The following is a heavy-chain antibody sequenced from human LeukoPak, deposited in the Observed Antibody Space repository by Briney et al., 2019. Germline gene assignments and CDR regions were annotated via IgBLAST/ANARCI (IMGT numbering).Heavy chain of an antibody. CDR1: GFTFDDYA. V-gene: IGHV3-9*01. J-gene: IGHJ1*01. Sequence: GRSLRLSCAASGFTFDDYAMHWVRQAPGKGLEWVSGISWNSGRIGYADSVKGRFTISRDNAKNSLSLRMNSLSAEDTAVYYCATGYSSGWYFYFQHWGQGSLVSVSS. D-gene: IGHD6-19*01. CDR3: ATGYSSGWYFYFQH. CDR2: ISWNSGRI.